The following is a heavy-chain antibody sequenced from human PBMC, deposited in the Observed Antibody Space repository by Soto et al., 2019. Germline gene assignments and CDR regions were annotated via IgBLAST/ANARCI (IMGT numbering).Heavy chain of an antibody. CDR2: IWYDGSNK. V-gene: IGHV3-33*01. CDR1: GFTFSSYG. J-gene: IGHJ6*02. Sequence: QVQLVESGGGVVQPGRSLRLSCAASGFTFSSYGMHWVRQAPGKGLEWVAVIWYDGSNKYYADSVKGRFTISRDNSKNTLYLQMNSLRAEDTAVYYCARGYDRRRLGYGMDVWGQGTTVTVSS. D-gene: IGHD3-3*01. CDR3: ARGYDRRRLGYGMDV.